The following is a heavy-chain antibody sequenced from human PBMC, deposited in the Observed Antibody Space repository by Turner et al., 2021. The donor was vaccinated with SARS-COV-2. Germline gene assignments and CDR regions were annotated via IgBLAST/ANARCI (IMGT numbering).Heavy chain of an antibody. J-gene: IGHJ4*02. CDR1: GDSISSTPHY. CDR2: VHSSGNT. Sequence: QLQLQESGPGLVKPWETLSLTCFVSGDSISSTPHYWGWIRQPPGQALEWIAHVHSSGNTHYNPSLKSRVTLSVDTAKNHLSLELTSVTAADTAVYYCARQQWLRSHFDYWGQGTLVTVSS. CDR3: ARQQWLRSHFDY. D-gene: IGHD5-12*01. V-gene: IGHV4-39*01.